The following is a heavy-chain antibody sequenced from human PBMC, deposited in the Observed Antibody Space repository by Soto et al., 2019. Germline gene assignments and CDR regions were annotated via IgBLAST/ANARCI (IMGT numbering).Heavy chain of an antibody. CDR3: ARLSDFWSGSNGAFDI. D-gene: IGHD3-3*01. CDR2: INAGNGNT. CDR1: GYTFTSYA. V-gene: IGHV1-3*01. J-gene: IGHJ3*02. Sequence: GASVKVSCKASGYTFTSYAMHWVRQAPGQRLEWMGWINAGNGNTKYSQKFQGRVTITRDTSASTAYMELSSLRSEDTAVYYCARLSDFWSGSNGAFDIWGQGTMVTVSS.